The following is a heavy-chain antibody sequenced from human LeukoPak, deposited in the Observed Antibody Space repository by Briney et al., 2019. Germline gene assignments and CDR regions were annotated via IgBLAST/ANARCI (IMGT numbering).Heavy chain of an antibody. V-gene: IGHV3-13*01. CDR2: IGTADDT. Sequence: GGSLRLSCAASGFTFSSYDMHWVRQATGKGLEWVSAIGTADDTYYPGSVKGRFTISRENAKNSLYLQMNSLRAGDTAVYYCARGSNGVRGDFDYWGQGTLVTVSS. CDR3: ARGSNGVRGDFDY. J-gene: IGHJ4*02. CDR1: GFTFSSYD. D-gene: IGHD3-10*01.